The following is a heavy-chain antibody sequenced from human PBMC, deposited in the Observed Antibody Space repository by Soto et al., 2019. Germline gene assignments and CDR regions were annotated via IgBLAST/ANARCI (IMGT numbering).Heavy chain of an antibody. J-gene: IGHJ6*02. CDR3: AKDQGIAARPGYYYGMDV. Sequence: PGGCLRLSCATAGFTFSIYGMHGGRQAPGKGLEWVAVISYDGSNKYYADSVKGRFTISRDNSKNTLYLQMNSLRAEDTAVYYCAKDQGIAARPGYYYGMDVWGQGTTVTV. D-gene: IGHD6-6*01. V-gene: IGHV3-30*18. CDR1: GFTFSIYG. CDR2: ISYDGSNK.